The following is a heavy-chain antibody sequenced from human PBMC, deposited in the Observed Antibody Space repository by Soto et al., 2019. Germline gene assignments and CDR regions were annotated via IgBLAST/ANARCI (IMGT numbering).Heavy chain of an antibody. V-gene: IGHV1-46*01. CDR1: GYIFTAYS. D-gene: IGHD2-15*01. CDR3: AREENCSDGICYSEYFQR. J-gene: IGHJ1*01. CDR2: VNPSGGSK. Sequence: QVQLEQSGAEVKKPGASVKVSCKASGYIFTAYSMHWVRRAPGQGLQWMGVVNPSGGSKNYAQKFQGRITLTRDTSRNTFYIDLCSLTSEDTAVYYCAREENCSDGICYSEYFQRWGQGTLVTVSS.